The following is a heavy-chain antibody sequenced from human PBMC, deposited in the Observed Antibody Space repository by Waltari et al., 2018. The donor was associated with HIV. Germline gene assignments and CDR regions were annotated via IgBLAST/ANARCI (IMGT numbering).Heavy chain of an antibody. J-gene: IGHJ6*02. CDR1: VYTFTGSY. CDR2: INPNSGGT. D-gene: IGHD1-7*01. CDR3: ARDRARTTDYYYYGMDV. Sequence: QVQLVQSGAEVKKPGASVKGSCKESVYTFTGSYLHLVRQAPGQGLEWMGWINPNSGGTNYAQKFQGRVTMTRDTSISTAYMELSRLRSDDTAVYYCARDRARTTDYYYYGMDVWGQGTTVTVSS. V-gene: IGHV1-2*02.